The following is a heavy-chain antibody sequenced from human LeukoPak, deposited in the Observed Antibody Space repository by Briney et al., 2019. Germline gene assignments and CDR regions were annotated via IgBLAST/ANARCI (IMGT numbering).Heavy chain of an antibody. CDR3: ARDKYGDYVHDY. D-gene: IGHD4-17*01. J-gene: IGHJ4*02. Sequence: GGSLRLSCAASGFTFTTYSMNWGRQAPGKGLEWVSYISSSSSTIYYADSVKGRFTISRDNAKSSLYLQMNSLRDEDTAVYYCARDKYGDYVHDYWGQGTLVTVSS. CDR2: ISSSSSTI. V-gene: IGHV3-48*02. CDR1: GFTFTTYS.